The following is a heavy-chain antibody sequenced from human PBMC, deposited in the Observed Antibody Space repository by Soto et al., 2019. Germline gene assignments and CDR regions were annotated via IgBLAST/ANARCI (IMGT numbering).Heavy chain of an antibody. J-gene: IGHJ4*02. CDR2: IFHDGTA. CDR1: GVSISSGSW. D-gene: IGHD2-8*01. V-gene: IGHV4-4*02. Sequence: SETLSLTCAVSGVSISSGSWCTWFRQTPQRGLEYIGEIFHDGTANYYPSFERRVAISVDTSKNQFSLKLTSVTAADTAIYFCARLVYDTRLNYMYLDFWGQGALVTV. CDR3: ARLVYDTRLNYMYLDF.